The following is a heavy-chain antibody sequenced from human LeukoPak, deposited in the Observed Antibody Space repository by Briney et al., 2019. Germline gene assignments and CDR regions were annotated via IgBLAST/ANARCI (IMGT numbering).Heavy chain of an antibody. V-gene: IGHV4-59*01. CDR2: IYYSGST. Sequence: SETLSLTCTVSGGSISSYYWSWIRQPPGKGLKWIGYIYYSGSTNYNPSLKSRVTISVDTSKNQFSLKLSSVTAADTAVYYCAVSRGGYYGSGSPYYFDYWGQGTLVTVSS. D-gene: IGHD3-10*01. CDR3: AVSRGGYYGSGSPYYFDY. J-gene: IGHJ4*02. CDR1: GGSISSYY.